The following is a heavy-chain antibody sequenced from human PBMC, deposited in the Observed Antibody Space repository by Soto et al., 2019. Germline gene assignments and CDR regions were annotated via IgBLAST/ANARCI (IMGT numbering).Heavy chain of an antibody. Sequence: PGGSLRLSCAASGFTFSSYSMSWVRQAPGKGLEWVSGFRSGGDDDTTYYADSVRGRFTISRDNSKNTLFLQMNSLRAEDTAIYYCAKKVNSGSGSQFFDYWGQGTTVTFSS. D-gene: IGHD3-10*01. CDR1: GFTFSSYS. V-gene: IGHV3-23*01. J-gene: IGHJ4*02. CDR3: AKKVNSGSGSQFFDY. CDR2: FRSGGDDDTT.